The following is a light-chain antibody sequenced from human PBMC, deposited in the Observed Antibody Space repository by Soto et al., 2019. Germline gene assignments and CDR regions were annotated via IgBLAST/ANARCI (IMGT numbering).Light chain of an antibody. V-gene: IGKV3-11*01. Sequence: EIVLTQSPATLSLSPGERATLSCRASQTVSSYLAWYQQKPGQAHRLLIYDASNRATGIPARFSGSGSGTDFTRTISSLEPEDFAVYYCQQRSNWPPYTFGQGTKLEIK. CDR1: QTVSSY. CDR3: QQRSNWPPYT. CDR2: DAS. J-gene: IGKJ2*01.